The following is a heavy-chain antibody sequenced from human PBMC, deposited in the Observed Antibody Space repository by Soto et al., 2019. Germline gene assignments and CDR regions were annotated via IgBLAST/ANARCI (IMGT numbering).Heavy chain of an antibody. CDR3: ATPGSSSSFYYYYGMDV. CDR1: GYTFTKYD. J-gene: IGHJ6*02. D-gene: IGHD6-6*01. CDR2: MNPNSGNT. V-gene: IGHV1-8*01. Sequence: GASVKVSCKASGYTFTKYDIKWVRPAPGQGLEWMGWMNPNSGNTGYAQKFQGRVTMTRNTSISTAYMELSSLRSEDTAVYYCATPGSSSSFYYYYGMDVWGQGTTVTVSS.